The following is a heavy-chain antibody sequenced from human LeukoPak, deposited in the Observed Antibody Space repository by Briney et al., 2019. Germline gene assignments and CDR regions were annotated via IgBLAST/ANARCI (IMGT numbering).Heavy chain of an antibody. Sequence: GGSLRLSCAASGFTVSSNYMSWVRQAPGKGLEWVSVIYGGGSTYYADSVKGRFTISRDNSKNTLYLQMNSLRAEDTAVYYCAREDYYGSGSYFDYWGQGTLVTVSS. D-gene: IGHD3-10*01. V-gene: IGHV3-66*01. CDR1: GFTVSSNY. J-gene: IGHJ4*02. CDR2: IYGGGST. CDR3: AREDYYGSGSYFDY.